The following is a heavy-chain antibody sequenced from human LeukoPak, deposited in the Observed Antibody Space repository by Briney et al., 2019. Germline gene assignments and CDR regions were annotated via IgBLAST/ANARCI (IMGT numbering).Heavy chain of an antibody. CDR3: ARTTEAHSWRTRYYDYYMDV. D-gene: IGHD6-13*01. J-gene: IGHJ6*03. Sequence: SETLSLTCSVSGDSISYFYWSWIRQAAGKGLEWIGYIYYSGSTNYNPSLKSRVTISVDTSKNQFSLKLSSVTAADTAVYYCARTTEAHSWRTRYYDYYMDVWGKGTTVTVSS. CDR1: GDSISYFY. CDR2: IYYSGST. V-gene: IGHV4-59*01.